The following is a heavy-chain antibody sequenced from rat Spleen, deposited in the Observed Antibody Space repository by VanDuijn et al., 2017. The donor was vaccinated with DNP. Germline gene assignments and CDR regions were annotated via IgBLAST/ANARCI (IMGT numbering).Heavy chain of an antibody. J-gene: IGHJ2*01. V-gene: IGHV5-20*01. Sequence: EVQLVESGGDLVQPGRSLKLSCAASGFTFSDYAMAWVRQAPKKGLEWVASISASGGSTSYRDSVKGRFTISRDNAKSILYLQMDSLRSEDTATFYCTTDFERGYWGQGVMVTVSS. D-gene: IGHD1-11*01. CDR3: TTDFERGY. CDR2: ISASGGST. CDR1: GFTFSDYA.